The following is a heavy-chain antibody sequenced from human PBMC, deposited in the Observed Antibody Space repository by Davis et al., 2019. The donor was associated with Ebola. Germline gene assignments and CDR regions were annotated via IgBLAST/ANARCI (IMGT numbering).Heavy chain of an antibody. V-gene: IGHV3-20*04. J-gene: IGHJ6*02. CDR2: INWNGGST. CDR3: ARGQLAARPGYYYGMDV. Sequence: GESLKISCAASGFTFDDYGMSWVRQAPGKGLEWVSGINWNGGSTGYADSVKGRFTISRDNAKNSLYLQMNSLRAEDTAVYYCARGQLAARPGYYYGMDVWGQGTTVTVSS. CDR1: GFTFDDYG. D-gene: IGHD6-6*01.